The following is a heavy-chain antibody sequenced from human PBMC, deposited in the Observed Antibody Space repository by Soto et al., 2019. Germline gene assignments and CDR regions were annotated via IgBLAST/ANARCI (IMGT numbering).Heavy chain of an antibody. CDR3: ASWGYQLPLRSYYFDY. Sequence: SETLSLTCAVYGGSFSGYYRSWIRQPPGKGLEWIGEIYHSGSTNYNPSLKSRVTISVDKSKNQFSLKLSSVTAADTAVYYCASWGYQLPLRSYYFDYWGQGTLVTVSS. CDR2: IYHSGST. V-gene: IGHV4-34*01. CDR1: GGSFSGYY. D-gene: IGHD2-2*01. J-gene: IGHJ4*02.